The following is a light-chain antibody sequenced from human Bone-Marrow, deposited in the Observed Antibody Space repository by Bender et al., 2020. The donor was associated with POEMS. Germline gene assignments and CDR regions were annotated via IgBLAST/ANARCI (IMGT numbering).Light chain of an antibody. Sequence: QSALTQPRSVSSSPGQSVTISCTGTSSDVGSYNLVSWFQQHPDKAPKLMIFEVTQRPSGVSNRFSGSKSGTSASLAISGLQSEDEADYFCAVWDDSQSGPVFGTGTKVTVL. CDR3: AVWDDSQSGPV. CDR2: EVT. J-gene: IGLJ1*01. CDR1: SSDVGSYNL. V-gene: IGLV2-11*01.